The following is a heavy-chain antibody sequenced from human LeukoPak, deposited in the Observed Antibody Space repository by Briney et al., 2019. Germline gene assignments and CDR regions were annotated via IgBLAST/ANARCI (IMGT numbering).Heavy chain of an antibody. V-gene: IGHV3-23*01. CDR1: GFTFSSYA. CDR3: AKDPRYGDLGFDY. Sequence: GGSLRLSCAASGFTFSSYAMSWVRQAPGKGLEWVSAISGSGGSTYYADSVKGRFTISRDNSKNTLYLQMTSLRAEDTAVYYCAKDPRYGDLGFDYWGQGTLVTVSS. CDR2: ISGSGGST. D-gene: IGHD4-17*01. J-gene: IGHJ4*02.